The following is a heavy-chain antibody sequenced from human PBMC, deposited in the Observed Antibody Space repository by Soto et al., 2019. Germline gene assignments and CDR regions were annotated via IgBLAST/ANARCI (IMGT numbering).Heavy chain of an antibody. CDR3: ARGQGRTLYSTVYYYYGMDV. CDR2: INHSGST. V-gene: IGHV4-34*01. Sequence: SETLSLTCAVYGGSFSGYYWSWSRQPPWKGLEWIGEINHSGSTNYNPSLKSRVTISVDTSKNQFSLKLSSVTAADTAVYYCARGQGRTLYSTVYYYYGMDVWGQGTTVT. J-gene: IGHJ6*02. CDR1: GGSFSGYY. D-gene: IGHD2-8*01.